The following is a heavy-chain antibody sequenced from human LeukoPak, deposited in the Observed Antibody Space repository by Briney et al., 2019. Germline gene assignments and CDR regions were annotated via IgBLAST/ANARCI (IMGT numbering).Heavy chain of an antibody. Sequence: SETLSLTCAVYGGSFSGYYWSWIRQPPGKGLEWIGEINHSGSTNYNPSLKSRVTISVDTSKNQFSLKLSSVTAADTAVYYCARGARTSKYSSSSGRRWFDPWGQGTLVTVSS. CDR3: ARGARTSKYSSSSGRRWFDP. J-gene: IGHJ5*02. CDR2: INHSGST. CDR1: GGSFSGYY. V-gene: IGHV4-34*01. D-gene: IGHD6-6*01.